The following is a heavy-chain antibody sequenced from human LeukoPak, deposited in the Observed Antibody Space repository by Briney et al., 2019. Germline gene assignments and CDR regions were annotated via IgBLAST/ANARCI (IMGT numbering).Heavy chain of an antibody. CDR3: ARGGGRITIFGVVTTGAFDI. V-gene: IGHV7-4-1*02. CDR2: INTNTGNP. D-gene: IGHD3-3*01. J-gene: IGHJ3*02. Sequence: ASVKVSCKASGYTFTSYAMNWVRQAPGQGLEWMGWINTNTGNPTYAQGFTGRFVFSLDTSVSTAYLQISSLKAEDTAVYYCARGGGRITIFGVVTTGAFDIWGQGTMVTVSS. CDR1: GYTFTSYA.